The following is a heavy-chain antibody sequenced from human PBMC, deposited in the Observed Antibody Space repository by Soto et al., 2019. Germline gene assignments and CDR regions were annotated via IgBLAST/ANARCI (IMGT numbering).Heavy chain of an antibody. J-gene: IGHJ5*02. CDR3: ARDLAWFDP. V-gene: IGHV1-18*01. CDR1: GYAFTNYG. Sequence: QVQLVQSGAEVKKPGASVKVSCKASGYAFTNYGVTWVRQAPGQGLEWMGWISGVNGITNYAQKGXGRVTLTTDTSTSTAYLELRSMRSDDTAVYYCARDLAWFDPWGQGTLVTVSS. CDR2: ISGVNGIT.